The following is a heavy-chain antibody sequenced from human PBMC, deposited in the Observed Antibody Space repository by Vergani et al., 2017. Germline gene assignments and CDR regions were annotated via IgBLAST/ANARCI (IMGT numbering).Heavy chain of an antibody. CDR3: AILRRCYPQEDYFDY. V-gene: IGHV4-4*02. D-gene: IGHD1-14*01. CDR2: IYHSGIT. CDR1: GGSISSSNW. Sequence: QVQLQESGPGLVKPSGTLSLTCAVSGGSISSSNWWSWVRQPPGKGLEWSGEIYHSGITNYHQSLKSRVTISVDKSKNQFSLKLSSVTAADTAVYYCAILRRCYPQEDYFDYWGQGTLVTGSS. J-gene: IGHJ4*02.